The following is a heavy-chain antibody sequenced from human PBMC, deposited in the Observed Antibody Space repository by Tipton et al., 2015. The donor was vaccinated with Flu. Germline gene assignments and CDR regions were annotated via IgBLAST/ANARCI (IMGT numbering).Heavy chain of an antibody. V-gene: IGHV4-34*01. D-gene: IGHD7-27*01. CDR2: INHSGST. Sequence: LRLSCAVYGGSFSGYYWSWIRQPPGKGLEWIGEINHSGSTNYNPSLKSRVTISADTSKNQFSLKLSSVTAADTAVYYCASKVANWGVWEPLDYWGQGTLVIVSS. CDR3: ASKVANWGVWEPLDY. CDR1: GGSFSGYY. J-gene: IGHJ4*02.